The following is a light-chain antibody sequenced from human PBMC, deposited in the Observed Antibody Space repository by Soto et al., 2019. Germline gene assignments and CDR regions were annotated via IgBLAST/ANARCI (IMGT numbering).Light chain of an antibody. Sequence: TVLTQSPGTLSLSPGERAILSCRASQTVNSQFLAWYQQKPGQAPRLLIYGASNRATGIPDRFSASESGTDFTLIITKLEPEDLAVYYCQQYSSAPYTFGQGTKLEIK. CDR3: QQYSSAPYT. CDR1: QTVNSQF. CDR2: GAS. V-gene: IGKV3-20*01. J-gene: IGKJ2*01.